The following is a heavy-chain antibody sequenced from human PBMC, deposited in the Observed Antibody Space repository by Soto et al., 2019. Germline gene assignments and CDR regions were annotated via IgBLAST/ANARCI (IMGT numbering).Heavy chain of an antibody. CDR3: ARGEDIVATLGDYFDY. V-gene: IGHV3-11*01. Sequence: GGSLRLSCAASGFTFSDYYMSWIRQAPGKGLEWVSYISSSGSTIYYADSVKGRFTISRDNAKNSLYLQMNSLRAEDTAVYYCARGEDIVATLGDYFDYWGQGTLVTVSS. CDR1: GFTFSDYY. J-gene: IGHJ4*02. CDR2: ISSSGSTI. D-gene: IGHD5-12*01.